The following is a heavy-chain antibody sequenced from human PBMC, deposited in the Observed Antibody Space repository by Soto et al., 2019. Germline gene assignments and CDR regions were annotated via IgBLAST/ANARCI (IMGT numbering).Heavy chain of an antibody. CDR3: ARDNYDILTDGMDV. CDR2: IKQDGSEK. J-gene: IGHJ6*02. CDR1: GFTFSSYW. D-gene: IGHD3-9*01. Sequence: PGGSLRLSCAASGFTFSSYWMSWVRQAPGKGLEWVANIKQDGSEKYYVDSVKGRFTISRDNAKNSLYLQMNSLRAEDTAVYYCARDNYDILTDGMDVWGQGTTVTV. V-gene: IGHV3-7*01.